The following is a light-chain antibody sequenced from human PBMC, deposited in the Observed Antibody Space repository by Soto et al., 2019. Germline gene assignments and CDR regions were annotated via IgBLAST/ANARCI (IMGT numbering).Light chain of an antibody. CDR1: QSVSSSY. V-gene: IGKV3-20*01. CDR3: QQCGGSPLFS. Sequence: EIVLTQSPGTLSLSPGERATLSCRASQSVSSSYLAWYQQKPGQAPSLLIHTTSTRATDIPYRFSGSGSGTDFTLTISRLQPEDVAVYYCQQCGGSPLFSFGPGTKVDIK. J-gene: IGKJ3*01. CDR2: TTS.